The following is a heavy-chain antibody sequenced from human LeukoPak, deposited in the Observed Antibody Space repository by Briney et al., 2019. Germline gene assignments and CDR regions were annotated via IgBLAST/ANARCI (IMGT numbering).Heavy chain of an antibody. CDR2: ISSSSSYI. J-gene: IGHJ4*02. CDR3: ARDQSTMIVVVMAFDY. D-gene: IGHD3-22*01. CDR1: GFTFSSYS. V-gene: IGHV3-21*01. Sequence: GGSLRLSCAASGFTFSSYSMNWVRQAPGKGLEWVSSISSSSSYIYYADSVKGRFTISRDNAKNSLYLQMNSLRAEATAVYYCARDQSTMIVVVMAFDYWGQGTLVTVSS.